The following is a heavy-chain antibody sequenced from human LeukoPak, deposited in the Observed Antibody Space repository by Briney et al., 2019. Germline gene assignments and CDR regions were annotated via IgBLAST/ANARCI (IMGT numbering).Heavy chain of an antibody. CDR2: IKQDGSEK. D-gene: IGHD6-19*01. Sequence: AGGSLRLSCAASGFTFSSYWMHWVRQAPGKGLEWVANIKQDGSEKYYVDSVKGRFTISRDNAKNSLYLQMNSLRAEDTAVYYCARDRGSGWSTNFDYWGQGTLVTVSS. CDR1: GFTFSSYW. V-gene: IGHV3-7*01. CDR3: ARDRGSGWSTNFDY. J-gene: IGHJ4*02.